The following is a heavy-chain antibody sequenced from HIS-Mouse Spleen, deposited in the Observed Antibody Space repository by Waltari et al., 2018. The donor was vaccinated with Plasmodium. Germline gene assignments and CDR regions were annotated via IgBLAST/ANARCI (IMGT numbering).Heavy chain of an antibody. D-gene: IGHD3-10*01. J-gene: IGHJ4*02. CDR2: ISSSSSYI. Sequence: LEWVSSISSSSSYIYYADSVKGRFTISRDNAKNSLYLQMNSLRAKDTAVYYCARDERGGYYFDYWGQGTLVTVSS. CDR3: ARDERGGYYFDY. V-gene: IGHV3-21*01.